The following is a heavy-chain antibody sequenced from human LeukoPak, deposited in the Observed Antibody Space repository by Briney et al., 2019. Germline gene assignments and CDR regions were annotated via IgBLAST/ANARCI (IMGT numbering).Heavy chain of an antibody. D-gene: IGHD3-10*01. CDR1: GFSVSNTY. CDR3: AKVGGSGSLTMYYFDY. V-gene: IGHV3-53*01. J-gene: IGHJ4*02. Sequence: PGGSLRLSCAASGFSVSNTYMSWVRQAPGKGLEWVSVIYSGDSGDSTYYADSVKGRFTISRDNSKNTLYLQMNSLRAEDTAVYYCAKVGGSGSLTMYYFDYWGQGTLVTVSS. CDR2: IYSGDSGDST.